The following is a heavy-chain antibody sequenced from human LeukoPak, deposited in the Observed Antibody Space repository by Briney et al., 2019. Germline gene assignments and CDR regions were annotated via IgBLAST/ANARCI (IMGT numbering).Heavy chain of an antibody. J-gene: IGHJ4*02. CDR3: ARLKVAGDY. Sequence: PGGSLRLSXAASGFTFRSYEMNWVRQAPGKGLEWVSYISSSGSTIYYADSVKGRFTISRDNAKNSLYLQMNSLRAEDTAVYYCARLKVAGDYWGQGTLVTVSS. D-gene: IGHD6-19*01. V-gene: IGHV3-48*03. CDR2: ISSSGSTI. CDR1: GFTFRSYE.